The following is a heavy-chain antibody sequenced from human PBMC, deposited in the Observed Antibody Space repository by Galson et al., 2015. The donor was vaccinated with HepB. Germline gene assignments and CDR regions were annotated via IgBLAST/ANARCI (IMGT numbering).Heavy chain of an antibody. D-gene: IGHD2-15*01. V-gene: IGHV1-18*01. CDR3: ARLGYCSGGSCYPGYYYYGMDV. Sequence: SVKVSCRASGYTFTSYGISWVRQAPGQGLEWMGWISAYNGNTNYAQKLQGRVTMTTDTSTSTAYMELRSLRSDDTAVYYCARLGYCSGGSCYPGYYYYGMDVWGQGTTVTVSS. J-gene: IGHJ6*02. CDR1: GYTFTSYG. CDR2: ISAYNGNT.